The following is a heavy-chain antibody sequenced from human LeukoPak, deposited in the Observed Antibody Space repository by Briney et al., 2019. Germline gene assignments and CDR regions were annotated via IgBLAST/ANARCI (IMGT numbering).Heavy chain of an antibody. CDR3: ARISGRYGSGSYTDY. J-gene: IGHJ4*02. CDR1: GYTFTSYG. V-gene: IGHV1-18*01. CDR2: ISAYNGNT. D-gene: IGHD3-10*01. Sequence: ASVKVSCKASGYTFTSYGISWVRQAPGQGLEWMGWISAYNGNTNYAQKLQGRVTMTTDTSTTTAYMELTSLRSDDTAVYFCARISGRYGSGSYTDYWGQGTLVTVSS.